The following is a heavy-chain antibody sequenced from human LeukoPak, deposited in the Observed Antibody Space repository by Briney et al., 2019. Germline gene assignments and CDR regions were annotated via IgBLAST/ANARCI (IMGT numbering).Heavy chain of an antibody. CDR3: ARRENFAELSPDY. CDR1: GYTFNAYW. D-gene: IGHD3-10*01. CDR2: IDPSGSYT. J-gene: IGHJ4*02. Sequence: GESLKISCRGFGYTFNAYWITWVRQMPGKGRDWVGRIDPSGSYTNYSPSFQGHVTISADKSISTAYLQWSSLKPSDTAIYYCARRENFAELSPDYWGQGTLVTVSS. V-gene: IGHV5-10-1*01.